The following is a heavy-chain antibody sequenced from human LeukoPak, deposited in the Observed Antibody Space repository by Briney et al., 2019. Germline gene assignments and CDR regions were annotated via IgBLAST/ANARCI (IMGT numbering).Heavy chain of an antibody. CDR2: IWYDGSNK. J-gene: IGHJ6*04. CDR3: ARDMGSSWYYYYGMDV. CDR1: GFTFSSYG. Sequence: GGSLRLSCAASGFTFSSYGMHWVRQAPGKGLEWVAVIWYDGSNKYCADSVKGRFTISRDNSKNTLYLQMNSLRAEDTAVYYCARDMGSSWYYYYGMDVWGKGTTVTVSS. V-gene: IGHV3-33*01. D-gene: IGHD6-13*01.